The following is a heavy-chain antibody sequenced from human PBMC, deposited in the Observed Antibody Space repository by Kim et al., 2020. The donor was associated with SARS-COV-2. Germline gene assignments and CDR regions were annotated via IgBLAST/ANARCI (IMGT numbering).Heavy chain of an antibody. J-gene: IGHJ4*02. CDR2: IYYSGST. CDR3: ARDRRYYGSGIDY. Sequence: SETLSLTCTVSGGSISSGGYYWSWIRQHPGKGLEWIGYIYYSGSTHYNPSLKSRVTISVDTSKNQFSLKLSSVTAADTAVYYCARDRRYYGSGIDYWGQGTLVTVSS. V-gene: IGHV4-31*03. D-gene: IGHD3-10*01. CDR1: GGSISSGGYY.